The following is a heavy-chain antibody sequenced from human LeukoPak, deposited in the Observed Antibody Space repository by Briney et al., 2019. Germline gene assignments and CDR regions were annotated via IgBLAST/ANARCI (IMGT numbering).Heavy chain of an antibody. CDR2: IYTSGST. CDR1: GGSISGYY. Sequence: SETLSLTCTVSGGSISGYYWSWIRQPAGKGLEWIGRIYTSGSTNYNPSLKSRVTMSVDTSKNQFSLKLSSVTAVDTAVYFCAGVEGVRLPYFYYMDVWGKGTTVTVSS. CDR3: AGVEGVRLPYFYYMDV. V-gene: IGHV4-4*07. J-gene: IGHJ6*03.